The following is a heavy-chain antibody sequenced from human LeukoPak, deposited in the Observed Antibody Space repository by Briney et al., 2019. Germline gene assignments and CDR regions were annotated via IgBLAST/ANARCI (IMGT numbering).Heavy chain of an antibody. CDR3: ARIDLAYGSGTYYSSYFEY. D-gene: IGHD3-10*01. CDR1: GGTFSSYA. Sequence: ASVKVSCKASGGTFSSYAISWVRQAPGQGLEWMGGIIPIFGTANYAQKFQGRVTITTDESTSTAYMELSSLRSEDTAVYYCARIDLAYGSGTYYSSYFEYWGQGTLVTVSS. J-gene: IGHJ4*02. CDR2: IIPIFGTA. V-gene: IGHV1-69*05.